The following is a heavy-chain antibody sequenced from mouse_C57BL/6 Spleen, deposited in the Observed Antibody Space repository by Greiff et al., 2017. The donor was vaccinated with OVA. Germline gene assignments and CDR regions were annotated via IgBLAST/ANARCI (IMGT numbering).Heavy chain of an antibody. CDR2: IYWDDDK. CDR3: ARRARNDYDGDWYFDV. J-gene: IGHJ1*03. V-gene: IGHV8-12*01. Sequence: QVQLKESGPGILQSSQTLSLTCSFSGFSLSTSGMGVSWIRQPSGKGLEWLAHIYWDDDKRYNPSLKSRLTISKDTSRNQVFLKITSVDTADTATYYCARRARNDYDGDWYFDVWGTGTTVTVSS. CDR1: GFSLSTSGMG. D-gene: IGHD2-4*01.